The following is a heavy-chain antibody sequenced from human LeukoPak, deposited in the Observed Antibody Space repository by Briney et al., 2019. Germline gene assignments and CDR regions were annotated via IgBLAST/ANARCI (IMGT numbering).Heavy chain of an antibody. D-gene: IGHD2-15*01. J-gene: IGHJ4*02. Sequence: SVKVSCKASGGTFGSYAISWVRQAPGQGLEWMGGIIPIFGTANYAQKFQGRVTITTDESTSTAYMELSSLRSEDTAVYYCARNGYCSGGSCYSLYFDYWGQGTLVTVSS. CDR1: GGTFGSYA. CDR2: IIPIFGTA. CDR3: ARNGYCSGGSCYSLYFDY. V-gene: IGHV1-69*05.